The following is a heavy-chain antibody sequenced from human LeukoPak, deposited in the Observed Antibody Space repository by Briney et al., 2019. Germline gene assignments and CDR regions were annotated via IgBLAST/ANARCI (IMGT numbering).Heavy chain of an antibody. CDR2: ISSNGGST. D-gene: IGHD1-1*01. V-gene: IGHV3-64*01. CDR3: ARATTGATTAWFDP. J-gene: IGHJ5*02. Sequence: PGGSLRLSCAASGFTFSSYAMHWVRQAPGKGLEYVSAISSNGGSTYYANSVKGRFTISRDNSKNTLYLQMGSLRAEDMAVYYCARATTGATTAWFDPWGQGTLGTVSS. CDR1: GFTFSSYA.